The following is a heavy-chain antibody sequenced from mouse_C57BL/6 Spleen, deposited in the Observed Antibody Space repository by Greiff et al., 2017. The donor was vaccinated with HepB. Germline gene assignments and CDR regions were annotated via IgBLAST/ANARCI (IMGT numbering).Heavy chain of an antibody. J-gene: IGHJ2*01. Sequence: QVQLQQPGAELVKPGASVKMSCKASGYTFTSYWITWVKQRPGQGLEWIGDIYPGSGSTNYNEKFKSKATLTVDKSSSTAYMQLSSLTSEDSAVYYCARSGSSCFDYWGQGTTLTVSS. CDR3: ARSGSSCFDY. V-gene: IGHV1-55*01. D-gene: IGHD1-1*01. CDR1: GYTFTSYW. CDR2: IYPGSGST.